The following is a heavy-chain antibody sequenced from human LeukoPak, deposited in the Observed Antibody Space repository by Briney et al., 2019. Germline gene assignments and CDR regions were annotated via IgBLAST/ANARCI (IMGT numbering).Heavy chain of an antibody. V-gene: IGHV3-21*01. CDR3: ARWVVAAAPNTFDI. CDR2: ISGSSSYI. D-gene: IGHD2-15*01. Sequence: GGSLRLSCEASGFTFSSYAMGWVRQAPGKGLEWVSSISGSSSYIYYADSVKGRFTISRDNAKNSLYLQMNSLRAEDTAVYYCARWVVAAAPNTFDIWGQGTMVTVSS. J-gene: IGHJ3*02. CDR1: GFTFSSYA.